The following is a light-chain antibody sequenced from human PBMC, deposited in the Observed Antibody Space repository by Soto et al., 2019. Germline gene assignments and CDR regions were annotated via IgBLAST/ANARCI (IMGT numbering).Light chain of an antibody. Sequence: QSALTQPPTVSGAPGQRVTISCTGRSSNIGAGYDVHWYQQLPGTAPKLLIYGNSNRPSGVPDRFSGSKSGTSAALAITGLQAEDEADYYCQSHDSSLSSYVFGTGTKVTVL. CDR1: SSNIGAGYD. CDR3: QSHDSSLSSYV. CDR2: GNS. V-gene: IGLV1-40*01. J-gene: IGLJ1*01.